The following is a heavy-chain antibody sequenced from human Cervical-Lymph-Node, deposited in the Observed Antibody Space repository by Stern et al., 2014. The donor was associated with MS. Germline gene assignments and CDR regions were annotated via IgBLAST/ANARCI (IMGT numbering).Heavy chain of an antibody. CDR3: ARKPAYSISSVAHDY. J-gene: IGHJ4*02. V-gene: IGHV3-23*04. CDR2: ITGSGGST. D-gene: IGHD6-6*01. Sequence: EVQLVESGGGLVQPGGSLRLSCAASGFTFTTYAMTWVRQAPGKGLEWVSAITGSGGSTYYADSVKGRFTISRANSKNTLYLQIDSLRAEDTAVYYCARKPAYSISSVAHDYWGQGTLVTVAS. CDR1: GFTFTTYA.